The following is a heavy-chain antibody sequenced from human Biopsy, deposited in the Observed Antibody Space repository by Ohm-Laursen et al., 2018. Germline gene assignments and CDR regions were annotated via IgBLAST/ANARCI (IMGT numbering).Heavy chain of an antibody. J-gene: IGHJ6*02. D-gene: IGHD2-21*01. Sequence: GTLSLTCIVSGDPINNYYWSWIRQTPGKGLEWIGFIYNTERTNYNPSLKSRVTISLDTSKNQFSLELSSVIPSDTAVYYCAIDRVPRRGVMPVYYYGMGVWGQGSTVTVSS. CDR1: GDPINNYY. CDR2: IYNTERT. V-gene: IGHV4-59*01. CDR3: AIDRVPRRGVMPVYYYGMGV.